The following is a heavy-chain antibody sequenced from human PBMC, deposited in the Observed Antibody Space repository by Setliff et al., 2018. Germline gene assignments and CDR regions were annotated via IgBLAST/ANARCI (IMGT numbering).Heavy chain of an antibody. D-gene: IGHD3-10*01. Sequence: PSETLSLTCTVSGGSISSGSYYWSWIRQPAGSGLEWIGHIYTSGSTNYNPSLKSRVTISVDTSKNQFSLKLNSVTAADTAVYYCARDDYYGSGSPLDFWGQGTVVTVSS. V-gene: IGHV4-61*09. CDR2: IYTSGST. J-gene: IGHJ4*02. CDR3: ARDDYYGSGSPLDF. CDR1: GGSISSGSYY.